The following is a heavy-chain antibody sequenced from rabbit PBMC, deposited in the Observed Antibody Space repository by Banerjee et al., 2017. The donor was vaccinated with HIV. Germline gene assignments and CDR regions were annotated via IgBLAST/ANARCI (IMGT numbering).Heavy chain of an antibody. J-gene: IGHJ4*01. CDR1: GFSFSNKYV. CDR2: INTSSGNT. V-gene: IGHV1S43*01. D-gene: IGHD4-1*01. CDR3: ARDLAGVIGWNFNL. Sequence: QEQLEESGGDLVKPEGSLTLTCKASGFSFSNKYVMCWVRQAPGKGLEWIACINTSSGNTVYASWAKGRFTISSSTSLNSVDLKMTSLTAADTATYFCARDLAGVIGWNFNLWGPGTLVTVS.